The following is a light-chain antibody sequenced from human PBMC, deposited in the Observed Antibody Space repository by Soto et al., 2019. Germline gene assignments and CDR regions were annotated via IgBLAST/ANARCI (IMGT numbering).Light chain of an antibody. CDR2: GAS. V-gene: IGKV3D-15*01. CDR1: QSVSSN. Sequence: IVLTHSPATLSVSPLEIATLSFRASQSVSSNLAWHQQRPGRAPRLLIYGASTRATGVPARFSGGGSGTEFTLTITSLQSEDFAVYWCQKYNNWPLNFGPGTRLEIK. CDR3: QKYNNWPLN. J-gene: IGKJ5*01.